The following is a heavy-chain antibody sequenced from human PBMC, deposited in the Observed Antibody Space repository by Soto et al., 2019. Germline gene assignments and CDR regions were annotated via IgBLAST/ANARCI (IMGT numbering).Heavy chain of an antibody. D-gene: IGHD6-6*01. V-gene: IGHV1-69*13. Sequence: ASVKVSCKASGGSFSSYAISWVRQAPGQGLEWMGGIIPIFGTANYAQKFQGRVTITADESTSTAYMELSSLRSEDTAVYYCAREKQLSYYYYGMDVWGQGTTVTVSS. J-gene: IGHJ6*02. CDR2: IIPIFGTA. CDR1: GGSFSSYA. CDR3: AREKQLSYYYYGMDV.